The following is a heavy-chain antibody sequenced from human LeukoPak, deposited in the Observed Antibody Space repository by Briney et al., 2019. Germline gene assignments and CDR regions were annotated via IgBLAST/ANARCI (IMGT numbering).Heavy chain of an antibody. CDR2: VKSKAAGGTT. CDR1: GFTFNNAW. Sequence: GGSLRLSCAASGFTFNNAWVTWVRQAPGRGLEWVGRVKSKAAGGTTDYAAPVQGRFTISRDDSKSTLSLQMNSLQTEDTAVYYCTTGLYWGQGTLVTVSS. J-gene: IGHJ4*02. CDR3: TTGLY. V-gene: IGHV3-15*01.